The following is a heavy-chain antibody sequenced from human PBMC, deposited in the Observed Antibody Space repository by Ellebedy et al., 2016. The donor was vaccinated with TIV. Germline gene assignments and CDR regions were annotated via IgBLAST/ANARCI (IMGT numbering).Heavy chain of an antibody. CDR1: GGSFSGYY. J-gene: IGHJ4*02. Sequence: SETLSLXXAVYGGSFSGYYWSWIRQPPGKGLEWIGEINHSGSTNYNPSLKSRVTISVDTSKNQFSLKLSSVTAADTAVYYCASEGLYYYDSSGYYYSDYWGQGTLVTVSS. V-gene: IGHV4-34*01. CDR2: INHSGST. D-gene: IGHD3-22*01. CDR3: ASEGLYYYDSSGYYYSDY.